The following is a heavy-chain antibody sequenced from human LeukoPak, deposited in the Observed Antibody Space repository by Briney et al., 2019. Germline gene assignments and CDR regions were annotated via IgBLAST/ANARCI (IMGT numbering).Heavy chain of an antibody. CDR2: IYYSGST. CDR3: ARDIRDYDY. J-gene: IGHJ4*02. D-gene: IGHD4-17*01. Sequence: SETLSLTCTVSGGSISSYYWSWIRQPPGKGLEWIGYIYYSGSTNYNPSLKSRVTISVDTSKNQFSLKLSSVTAADTAVYYCARDIRDYDYWGQGTLVTVSS. CDR1: GGSISSYY. V-gene: IGHV4-59*01.